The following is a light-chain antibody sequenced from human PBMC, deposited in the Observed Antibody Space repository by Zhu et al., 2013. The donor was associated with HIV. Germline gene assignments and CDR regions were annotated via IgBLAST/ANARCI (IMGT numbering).Light chain of an antibody. J-gene: IGLJ3*02. V-gene: IGLV2-18*02. CDR1: RSDLGTYNR. Sequence: QSALTQPPSVSGSPGQSVTISCTGTRSDLGTYNRVSWFQQPPGTAPKLMIYEVNNRPSGVPARFSGSKSGNTASLTISGLQAEDEADYYCSSYTSTNTREVVFGGGTRVTVL. CDR2: EVN. CDR3: SSYTSTNTREVV.